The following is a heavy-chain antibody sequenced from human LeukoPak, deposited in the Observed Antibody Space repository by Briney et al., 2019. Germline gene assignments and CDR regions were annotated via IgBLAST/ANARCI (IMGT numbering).Heavy chain of an antibody. CDR1: GYTFTSYD. V-gene: IGHV1-8*01. J-gene: IGHJ3*02. D-gene: IGHD7-27*01. Sequence: ASVKVSCKASGYTFTSYDINWVRPATGQGLEWMGWVNPNTGNTGYAQKFQGRVTMTRNTSISTAYMELSSLRSEDTAVYYCAGAWVISRLGDAFDIWGQGTMVTVSS. CDR3: AGAWVISRLGDAFDI. CDR2: VNPNTGNT.